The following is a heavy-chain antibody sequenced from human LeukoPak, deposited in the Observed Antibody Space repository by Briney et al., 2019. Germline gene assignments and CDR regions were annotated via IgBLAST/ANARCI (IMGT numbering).Heavy chain of an antibody. CDR2: INHSGST. CDR1: GGSFSGYY. D-gene: IGHD2-15*01. Sequence: SETLSLTCAVYGGSFSGYYWSWIRQPPGKGLEWIGEINHSGSTNYNPSLKSRVTISVDTSKNQFSLKLNSVTAEDTAVYYCARDITKVGGQGTLVTVSS. J-gene: IGHJ4*02. V-gene: IGHV4-34*01. CDR3: ARDITKV.